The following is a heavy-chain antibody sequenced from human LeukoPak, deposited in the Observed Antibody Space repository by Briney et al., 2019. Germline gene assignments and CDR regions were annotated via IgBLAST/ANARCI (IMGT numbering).Heavy chain of an antibody. CDR3: AAIGDTVLVPAIPDY. CDR1: GGSISSSIYY. CDR2: IYYSGSA. V-gene: IGHV4-39*07. Sequence: PSETLSLTCTVSGGSISSSIYYWVWIRQPPGKGLEWIANIYYSGSAYYNPSLKSRVTISVDTSKNLFSLKLRSVTAADTAVYYCAAIGDTVLVPAIPDYWGQGTLVTVSS. J-gene: IGHJ4*02. D-gene: IGHD2-2*01.